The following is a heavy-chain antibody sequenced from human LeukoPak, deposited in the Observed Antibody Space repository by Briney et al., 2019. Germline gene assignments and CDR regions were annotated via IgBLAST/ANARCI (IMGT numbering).Heavy chain of an antibody. Sequence: ASVKVSCKASGYTFTSYDINWVRQATGQGLERMGWMNPNSGNTGYAQKFQGRVTMTRNTSISTAYMELSSLRSEDTAVYYCARLGPTYCSGGSCQLNWFDPWGQGTPVTVSS. CDR2: MNPNSGNT. CDR3: ARLGPTYCSGGSCQLNWFDP. CDR1: GYTFTSYD. V-gene: IGHV1-8*01. D-gene: IGHD2-15*01. J-gene: IGHJ5*02.